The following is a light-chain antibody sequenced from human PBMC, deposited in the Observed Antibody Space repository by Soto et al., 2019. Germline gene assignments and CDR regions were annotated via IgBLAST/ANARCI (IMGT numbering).Light chain of an antibody. J-gene: IGKJ1*01. Sequence: EVVLTQSPATLSVSLGERATLSCRASQSVSTSLAWYQQKPGQAPRLLIFVASTRATGIPARFSGSGSGTEFTFTISSLQSEDFAVYYCQQDYNWPWTFGQGTKVHIK. CDR2: VAS. CDR3: QQDYNWPWT. V-gene: IGKV3-15*01. CDR1: QSVSTS.